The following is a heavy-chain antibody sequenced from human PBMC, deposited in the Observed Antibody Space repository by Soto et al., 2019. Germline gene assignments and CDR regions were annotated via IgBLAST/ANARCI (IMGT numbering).Heavy chain of an antibody. CDR1: GFTFSSYS. J-gene: IGHJ4*02. CDR3: ARADGSGSYYSRSYFDY. D-gene: IGHD3-10*01. CDR2: ISYDGSNK. Sequence: PGGSLRLSCAASGFTFSSYSMHWVRQAPGKGLEWVAVISYDGSNKYYADSVKGRFTISRDNSKNTLYLQMNSLRAEDTAVYYCARADGSGSYYSRSYFDYWGQGTLVTVSS. V-gene: IGHV3-30-3*01.